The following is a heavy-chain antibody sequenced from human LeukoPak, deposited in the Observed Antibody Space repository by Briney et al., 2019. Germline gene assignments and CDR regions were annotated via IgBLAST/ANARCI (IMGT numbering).Heavy chain of an antibody. CDR3: ATGRIAAAGNYYFDY. J-gene: IGHJ4*02. CDR2: ISNDGSRK. Sequence: PVRSPRLSCAASGFTFNSYGMHWVRQAPGKGPEWVAVISNDGSRKDYADSVKGRFTISRDNSKSTLYLQMNSLRAEDTAVYYCATGRIAAAGNYYFDYWGQGTL. D-gene: IGHD6-13*01. V-gene: IGHV3-30*03. CDR1: GFTFNSYG.